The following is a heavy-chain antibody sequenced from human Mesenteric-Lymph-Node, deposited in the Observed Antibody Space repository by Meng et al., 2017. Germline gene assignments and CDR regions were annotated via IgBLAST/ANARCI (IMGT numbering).Heavy chain of an antibody. CDR2: IYYSGST. CDR3: ARGSWFDP. CDR1: GGAISSGGYY. Sequence: GGGGGRAARARCRTWTGSGGAISSGGYYWSWIRQHPGKGLEWIGYIYYSGSTYYNPSLKSRVTISVDTSKNQFSLKLSSVTAADTAVYYCARGSWFDPWGQGTLVTVSS. J-gene: IGHJ5*02. V-gene: IGHV4-31*02.